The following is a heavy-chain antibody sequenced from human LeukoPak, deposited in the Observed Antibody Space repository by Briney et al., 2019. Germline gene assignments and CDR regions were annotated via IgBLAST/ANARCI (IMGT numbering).Heavy chain of an antibody. CDR1: GGTFSSYA. D-gene: IGHD4-17*01. V-gene: IGHV1-69*13. J-gene: IGHJ5*02. CDR3: ARSRYGDYEANWFDP. CDR2: IIPIFGTA. Sequence: SVKVSCKASGGTFSSYAISWVRQAPGQGLEWMGGIIPIFGTANYAQKFQGRVTITADESTSTAYMELSSLRSEDTAVYYCARSRYGDYEANWFDPWGQGTLVTVSS.